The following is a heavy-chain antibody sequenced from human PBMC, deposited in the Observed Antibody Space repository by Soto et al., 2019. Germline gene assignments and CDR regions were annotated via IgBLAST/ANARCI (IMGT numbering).Heavy chain of an antibody. CDR1: GFTFSNYA. CDR2: ISGSGGTT. D-gene: IGHD5-18*01. Sequence: EAQLLESGGGLVQPGGSLRLSCAASGFTFSNYAMSWVRQAPEKGLEWVSVISGSGGTTYYADSVKGRFTISRDNSKNTLYLQMNSVRAEDTAVYYCAKGFSAMVTNAFDIWGQGTMVTVSS. V-gene: IGHV3-23*01. CDR3: AKGFSAMVTNAFDI. J-gene: IGHJ3*02.